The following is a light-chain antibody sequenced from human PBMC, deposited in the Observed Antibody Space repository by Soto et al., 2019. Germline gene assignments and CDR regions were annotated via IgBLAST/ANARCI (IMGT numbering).Light chain of an antibody. Sequence: DIQMTQSPSSLSASVGDRVTITCRASQNIGYLYWYQQKPGKAPKLLIYAASNLQSGVPSRFSGSGSGTDFTLTIDSLELEDFATYYCQQSFSTPGTFGQGTRVEIK. CDR3: QQSFSTPGT. CDR2: AAS. CDR1: QNIGY. J-gene: IGKJ1*01. V-gene: IGKV1-39*01.